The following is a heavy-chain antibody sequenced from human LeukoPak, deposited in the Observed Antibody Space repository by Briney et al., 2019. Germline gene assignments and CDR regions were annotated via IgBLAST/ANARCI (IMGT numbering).Heavy chain of an antibody. CDR1: GFTFSSYW. D-gene: IGHD2-2*01. Sequence: GGSLRLSCAASGFTFSSYWMSWVRQAPGKGLEWVANIKQDGSEKYYVDSVKGRFTISRDNAKNSLYLQMNSLRAEDTAVYYCASQDIVVEPAAFDYWGQGTLVTVSS. CDR3: ASQDIVVEPAAFDY. CDR2: IKQDGSEK. J-gene: IGHJ4*02. V-gene: IGHV3-7*01.